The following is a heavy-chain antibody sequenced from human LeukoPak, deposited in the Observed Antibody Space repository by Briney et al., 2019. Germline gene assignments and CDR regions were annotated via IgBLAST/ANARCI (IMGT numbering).Heavy chain of an antibody. CDR2: ISAYNGNT. J-gene: IGHJ5*02. D-gene: IGHD3-10*01. V-gene: IGHV1-18*01. Sequence: ASVKVSCKASGYTFTSYGISWVRQAPGQGLEWMGWISAYNGNTNYAQKLQGRVTMTTDTSTSTAYMELRSLRSDDTAVYYCARDRSPITMVRGVIHQDNWFDPWGQGTLVTVSS. CDR1: GYTFTSYG. CDR3: ARDRSPITMVRGVIHQDNWFDP.